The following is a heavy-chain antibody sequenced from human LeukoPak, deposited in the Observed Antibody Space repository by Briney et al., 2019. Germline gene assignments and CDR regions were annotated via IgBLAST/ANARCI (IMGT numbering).Heavy chain of an antibody. D-gene: IGHD4-17*01. J-gene: IGHJ4*02. CDR2: INQNGITT. CDR1: GFIFRNYW. CDR3: ARDFAGDRDY. Sequence: GGSLRLSCAASGFIFRNYWMHWVRQAPGKGLVWVARINQNGITTTYTDSVKGRFTISRDNAKNTLYLQMNSLGAEDTAVYYCARDFAGDRDYWGQGTLVTVSS. V-gene: IGHV3-74*01.